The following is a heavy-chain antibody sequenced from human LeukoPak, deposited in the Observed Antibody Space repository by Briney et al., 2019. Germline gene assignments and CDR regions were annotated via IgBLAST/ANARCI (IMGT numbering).Heavy chain of an antibody. CDR2: ISYDGSNK. J-gene: IGHJ4*02. CDR3: AKDVTASSQMVGY. CDR1: GFTFSSYG. Sequence: GRSLRLSCAASGFTFSSYGMHWVRQAPGKGLEWVAVISYDGSNKYYADSVKGRFTISRDNSKNTLYLQMNSLRAEDTAVYYCAKDVTASSQMVGYWGQGTLVTVSS. D-gene: IGHD2-21*02. V-gene: IGHV3-30*18.